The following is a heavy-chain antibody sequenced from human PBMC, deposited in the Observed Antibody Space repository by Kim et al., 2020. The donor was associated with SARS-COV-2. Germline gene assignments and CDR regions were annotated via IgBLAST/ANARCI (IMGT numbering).Heavy chain of an antibody. CDR1: GFTFSSYS. V-gene: IGHV3-21*01. D-gene: IGHD3-3*01. J-gene: IGHJ4*02. Sequence: GGSLRLSCAASGFTFSSYSMHWVRQAPGKGLEWVSSISSSSSYIYYADSVKGRFTISRDNAKNSLYLQMNSLRAEDTAVYYCARESAYDFGGRWGQGTLVTVSS. CDR2: ISSSSSYI. CDR3: ARESAYDFGGR.